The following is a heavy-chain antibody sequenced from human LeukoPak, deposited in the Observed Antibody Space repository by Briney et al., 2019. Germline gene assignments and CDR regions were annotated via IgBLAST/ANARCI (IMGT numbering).Heavy chain of an antibody. D-gene: IGHD3-22*01. V-gene: IGHV5-51*01. CDR2: IYPGHSDT. J-gene: IGHJ5*02. CDR1: GYSFSSYW. CDR3: ASAPLDSSGNHWGVWFDP. Sequence: GESLKISCKGSGYSFSSYWIGWVRQMPGKGLEWMGIIYPGHSDTKYSPSFQGQVTMSADRSINTAYLQWSSLKASDTAIYYCASAPLDSSGNHWGVWFDPWGQGTLVTVSS.